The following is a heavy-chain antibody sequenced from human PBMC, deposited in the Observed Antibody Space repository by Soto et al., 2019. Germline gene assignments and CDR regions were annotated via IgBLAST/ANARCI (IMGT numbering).Heavy chain of an antibody. CDR2: ISAYNGNT. D-gene: IGHD3-3*01. Sequence: ASVKVSCKASGGTFSSQDICWVRQAPGQGLEWMGWISAYNGNTNYAQKLQGRVTMTTDTSTSTAYMELRSLRSDDTAVYYCAREGSGYPPYYYYYYMDVWGKGTTVTVSS. CDR1: GGTFSSQD. J-gene: IGHJ6*03. CDR3: AREGSGYPPYYYYYYMDV. V-gene: IGHV1-18*01.